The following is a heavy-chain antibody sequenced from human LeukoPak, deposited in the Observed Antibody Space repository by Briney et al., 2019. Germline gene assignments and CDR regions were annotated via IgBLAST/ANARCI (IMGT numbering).Heavy chain of an antibody. CDR2: IYSGGST. V-gene: IGHV3-53*01. CDR3: ARGNYDILTGYYPFDY. J-gene: IGHJ4*02. Sequence: GGSLRLSCAASGFTVSSNYMSWVRQAPGKGLEWVSVIYSGGSTYYADSVKGRFTISRDNSKNTLYLQMNSLRAEDTAVYYRARGNYDILTGYYPFDYWGQGTLVTVSS. D-gene: IGHD3-9*01. CDR1: GFTVSSNY.